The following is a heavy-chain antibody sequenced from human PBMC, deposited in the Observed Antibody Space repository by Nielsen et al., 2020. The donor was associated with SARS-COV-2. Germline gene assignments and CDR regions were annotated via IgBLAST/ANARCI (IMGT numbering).Heavy chain of an antibody. D-gene: IGHD1-7*01. J-gene: IGHJ3*02. CDR3: ATFNWNYGKAFDI. CDR1: GFTFSDYY. V-gene: IGHV3-11*03. CDR2: ISSSSSCT. Sequence: GESLKISCAASGFTFSDYYMSWIRQAPGKGLEWVSYISSSSSCTNYADSVKGRFTISRDNAKNSLYLQMNSLRAEDTAVYYCATFNWNYGKAFDIWGQGTMVTVSS.